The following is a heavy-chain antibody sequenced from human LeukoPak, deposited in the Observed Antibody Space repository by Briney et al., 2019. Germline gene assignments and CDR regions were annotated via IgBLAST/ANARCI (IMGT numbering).Heavy chain of an antibody. V-gene: IGHV4-34*01. Sequence: SETLSLTCAVYGGSFSGYYWSWIRQPPGKGLEWIGEINHSGSTNYNPSLKSRVTISVDTSKNQFSLKLSSVTAADTAEYYCARIVGATDYYYYGMDVWGQGTTVTVSS. CDR2: INHSGST. J-gene: IGHJ6*02. CDR1: GGSFSGYY. D-gene: IGHD1-26*01. CDR3: ARIVGATDYYYYGMDV.